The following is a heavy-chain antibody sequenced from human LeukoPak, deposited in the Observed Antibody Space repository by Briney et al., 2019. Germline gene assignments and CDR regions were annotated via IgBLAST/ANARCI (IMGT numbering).Heavy chain of an antibody. V-gene: IGHV3-23*01. CDR2: ISGSGGST. D-gene: IGHD3-3*01. CDR3: ANDPMGLSRRGAVEYCFDS. Sequence: GGSLRLSCAASGFTFSSYGMSWVRQAPGKGLEWVSAISGSGGSTYYADSVKGRFTISRDNSKNTLYLQMNSLRAEDTAVYSGANDPMGLSRRGAVEYCFDSRGQGTLVTVSS. J-gene: IGHJ4*02. CDR1: GFTFSSYG.